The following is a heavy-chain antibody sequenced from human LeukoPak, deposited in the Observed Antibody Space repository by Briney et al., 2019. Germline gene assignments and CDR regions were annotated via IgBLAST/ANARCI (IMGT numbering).Heavy chain of an antibody. D-gene: IGHD4-17*01. V-gene: IGHV1-2*02. CDR1: GYTFTDYY. CDR2: INPKTDGT. CDR3: ARDLMATVTNWFDP. J-gene: IGHJ5*02. Sequence: ASVKVSCKASGYTFTDYYIHWVRQAPGQGLEWMGWINPKTDGTDCALKFQGRVTMTRDTSISTAYMELSRLTSDDMAVYYCARDLMATVTNWFDPWGQGTLVTVSS.